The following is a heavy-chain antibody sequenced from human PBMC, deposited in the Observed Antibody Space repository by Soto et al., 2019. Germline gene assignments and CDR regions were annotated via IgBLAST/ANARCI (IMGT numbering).Heavy chain of an antibody. CDR1: GGSISSSNSY. CDR2: VYYSGGT. V-gene: IGHV4-39*07. D-gene: IGHD3-3*01. CDR3: ARARGDFRFRSGYAPPYDYYYYYMDV. Sequence: PSETLSLTCIVSGGSISSSNSYWGWIRQPPGKGLEWIGSVYYSGGTYYSPSLKTRVTISVDTSKNQFSLKLSSVTATDTAVYYCARARGDFRFRSGYAPPYDYYYYYMDVWGKGTTVTVSS. J-gene: IGHJ6*03.